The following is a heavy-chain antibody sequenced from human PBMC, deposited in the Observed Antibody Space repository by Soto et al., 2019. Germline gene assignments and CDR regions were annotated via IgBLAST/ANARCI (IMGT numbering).Heavy chain of an antibody. J-gene: IGHJ3*02. V-gene: IGHV3-66*01. CDR2: IYSGGST. CDR3: ARPYMPTVTRADAFDI. CDR1: GFTVSSKY. Sequence: EVQLVESGGGLVQPGGSLRLSCAASGFTVSSKYMSWVRQAPGKGLEWVSVIYSGGSTYYADSVKGRFTLPRDNSKNTRYLQMNSLRAEDTAVYYCARPYMPTVTRADAFDIWGQGTMVTVSS. D-gene: IGHD4-17*01.